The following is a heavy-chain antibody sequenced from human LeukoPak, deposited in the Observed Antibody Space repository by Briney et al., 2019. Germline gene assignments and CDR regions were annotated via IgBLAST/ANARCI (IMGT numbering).Heavy chain of an antibody. J-gene: IGHJ5*02. V-gene: IGHV4-38-2*02. CDR2: IYHSGST. CDR3: ARRDSSSWYIWFDP. CDR1: GYSISSGYY. D-gene: IGHD6-13*01. Sequence: SETLSLTCTVSGYSISSGYYWGWIRQPPGKGLEWIGSIYHSGSTYYNPSLKSRVTISVDTSKNQFSLKLSSVTAADTAVYYCARRDSSSWYIWFDPWGQGTLVTVSS.